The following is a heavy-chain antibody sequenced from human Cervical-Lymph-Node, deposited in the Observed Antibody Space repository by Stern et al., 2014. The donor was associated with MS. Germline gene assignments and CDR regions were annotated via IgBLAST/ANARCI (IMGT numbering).Heavy chain of an antibody. Sequence: DQLVESGGGVVQPGRSLRLSCAASGFTFSSYGMHWVRQAPGKGLEWVAVIWYDGSNKYYADSVKGRFTISRDNSKNTLYLQMNSLRAEDTAVYYCARDTHSSGWFYYGMDVWGQGTTVTVSS. CDR3: ARDTHSSGWFYYGMDV. V-gene: IGHV3-33*01. D-gene: IGHD6-19*01. CDR2: IWYDGSNK. J-gene: IGHJ6*02. CDR1: GFTFSSYG.